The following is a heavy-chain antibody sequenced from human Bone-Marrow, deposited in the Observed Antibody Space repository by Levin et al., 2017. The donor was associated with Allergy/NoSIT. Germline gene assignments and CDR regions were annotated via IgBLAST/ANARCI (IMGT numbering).Heavy chain of an antibody. D-gene: IGHD6-19*01. CDR2: ISWNSGSI. Sequence: GGSLRLSCAASGFTFDDYAMHWVRQAPGKGLEWVSGISWNSGSIGYADSVKGRFTISRDNAKNSLYLQMNSLRAEDTALYYCAKEAVAGTAGYWYFDLWGRGTLVTVSS. V-gene: IGHV3-9*01. J-gene: IGHJ2*01. CDR1: GFTFDDYA. CDR3: AKEAVAGTAGYWYFDL.